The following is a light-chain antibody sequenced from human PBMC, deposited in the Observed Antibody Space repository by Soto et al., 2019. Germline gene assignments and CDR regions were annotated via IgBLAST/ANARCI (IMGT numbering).Light chain of an antibody. V-gene: IGKV1-5*01. CDR2: AAC. J-gene: IGKJ1*01. CDR3: QQYNDSWT. CDR1: QSSSSW. Sequence: DIQSTQSPSTLSASVAAIVTTTWRASQSSSSWLAWYQKPPGTAPQLMIYAACSLESGAPSSFSGSGSGTEFPITISSLPHDDFANYYCQQYNDSWTFGQGTKVDIK.